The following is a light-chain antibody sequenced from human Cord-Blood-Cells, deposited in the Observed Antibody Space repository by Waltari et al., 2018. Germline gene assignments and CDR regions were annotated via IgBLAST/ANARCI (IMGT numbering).Light chain of an antibody. CDR2: DAS. V-gene: IGKV3-11*01. J-gene: IGKJ4*01. CDR3: QQRSNWPH. CDR1: QSVSSY. Sequence: EIVLTQSPATLSLSPGERATLPCSASQSVSSYLAWYQQKPGQAPRLLIYDASNRATGIPARFSGSGSGTDFTLTISSLEPEDFAVYYCQQRSNWPHFGGGTKVEIK.